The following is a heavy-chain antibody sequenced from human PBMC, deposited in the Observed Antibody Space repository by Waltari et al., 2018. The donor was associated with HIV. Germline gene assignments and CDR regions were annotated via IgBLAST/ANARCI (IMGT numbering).Heavy chain of an antibody. J-gene: IGHJ5*02. V-gene: IGHV4-34*01. D-gene: IGHD3-10*01. CDR2: INHSGST. Sequence: QVQLQQWRTGLVKASQTVSLTCAVYGGSFTGYYWSWIRQPPGKGLEWIGEINHSGSTICNPSLKSRVTISVDTSKNQFSLKLSSVTAADTAVYYCARPQGTGWFDPWGLGTLVTV. CDR3: ARPQGTGWFDP. CDR1: GGSFTGYY.